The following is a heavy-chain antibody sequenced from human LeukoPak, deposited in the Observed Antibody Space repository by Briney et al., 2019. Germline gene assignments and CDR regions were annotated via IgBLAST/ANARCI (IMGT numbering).Heavy chain of an antibody. Sequence: PGGSLRLSCAASGFTFSSYWTHWVRQAPGKGLVWVSRINSDGSSTSYADSVKGRFTISRDNAKNTLYLQMNSLRAEDTAVYYCARELYSGSYYGVDYWGQGTLVTVSS. CDR3: ARELYSGSYYGVDY. CDR2: INSDGSST. CDR1: GFTFSSYW. J-gene: IGHJ4*02. D-gene: IGHD1-26*01. V-gene: IGHV3-74*01.